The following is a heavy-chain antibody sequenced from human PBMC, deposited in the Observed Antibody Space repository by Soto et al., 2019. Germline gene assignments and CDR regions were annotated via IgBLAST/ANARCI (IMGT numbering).Heavy chain of an antibody. J-gene: IGHJ6*04. V-gene: IGHV3-11*01. CDR2: ISSSGSTI. CDR3: ARDGYDFWSGPPAPMDV. CDR1: VFTFSDYY. Sequence: PGGYLRRSCAVSVFTFSDYYMRWIRRAPGKELEWVSYISSSGSTIYYADSVKRRFTISRDNAKNSLYLQMNSLRAEDTAVFFCARDGYDFWSGPPAPMDVWGKGTTVTVS. D-gene: IGHD3-3*01.